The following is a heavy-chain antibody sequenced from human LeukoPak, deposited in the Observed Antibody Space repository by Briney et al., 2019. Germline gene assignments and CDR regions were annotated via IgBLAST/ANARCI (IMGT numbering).Heavy chain of an antibody. Sequence: KPSETLSLTCAVYGESFSGYYWSWIRQPPGKGLEWIGEINHSGSTNYNPSLKSRVTISVDTSKNQFSLKLSSVTAADTAVYYCAREVHRRIAARLPTKYMDVWGKGTTVTVSS. J-gene: IGHJ6*03. V-gene: IGHV4-34*01. CDR3: AREVHRRIAARLPTKYMDV. CDR2: INHSGST. CDR1: GESFSGYY. D-gene: IGHD6-6*01.